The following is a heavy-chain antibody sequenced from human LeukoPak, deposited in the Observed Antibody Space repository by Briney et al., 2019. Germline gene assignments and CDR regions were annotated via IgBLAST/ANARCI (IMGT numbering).Heavy chain of an antibody. D-gene: IGHD3-9*01. CDR3: ARRVYDILTGHLSWFDP. CDR1: GGSISSGGYY. Sequence: SETLSLTCTVSGGSISSGGYYWSWIPQHPGKGLEWIGYIYYSGSTYYNPSLKSRVTISVDKSKNQFSLNLSSVTAADTAVYYCARRVYDILTGHLSWFDPWGQGTLVTVSS. V-gene: IGHV4-31*03. CDR2: IYYSGST. J-gene: IGHJ5*02.